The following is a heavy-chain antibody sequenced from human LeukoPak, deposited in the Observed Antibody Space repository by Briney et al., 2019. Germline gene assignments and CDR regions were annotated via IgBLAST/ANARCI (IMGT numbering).Heavy chain of an antibody. CDR3: ARVGPIVGANDY. D-gene: IGHD1-26*01. CDR2: INPNSGGT. CDR1: GYTFTGYY. J-gene: IGHJ4*02. Sequence: ASVKVSCKASGYTFTGYYMHWVRQAPGQGLEWMGRINPNSGGTNYAQKFQGRVTMTRATSISTAYMELSRLRSDDTAVYYCARVGPIVGANDYWGQGTLVTVSS. V-gene: IGHV1-2*06.